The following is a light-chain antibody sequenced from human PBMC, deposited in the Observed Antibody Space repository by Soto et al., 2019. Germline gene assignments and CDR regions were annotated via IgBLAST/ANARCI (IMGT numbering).Light chain of an antibody. CDR2: GAS. Sequence: DIQMTQSPSSVSASVGDRVTITCRASQDVGKWLAWYQQKPGKAPTLLIHGASSLQSGVPSRYSGSGHGTDFTLTISSLQPEYFATYYCQQANSFPITFGQGTRLEIK. CDR3: QQANSFPIT. CDR1: QDVGKW. J-gene: IGKJ5*01. V-gene: IGKV1-12*01.